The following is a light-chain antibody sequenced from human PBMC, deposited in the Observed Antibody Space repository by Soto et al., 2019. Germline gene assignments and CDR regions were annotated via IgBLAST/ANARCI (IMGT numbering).Light chain of an antibody. CDR1: PSVGNY. V-gene: IGKV3-11*01. J-gene: IGKJ5*01. CDR3: QQRIDWPVT. CDR2: DAS. Sequence: EIVLTQSPATLSLSPGERATLSCRASPSVGNYLAWYQQKPGQAPRRLIYDASNRATGIPARFSGSGSGTDFTLTISSLEPEDFAVYYCQQRIDWPVTFGQGTRLEIK.